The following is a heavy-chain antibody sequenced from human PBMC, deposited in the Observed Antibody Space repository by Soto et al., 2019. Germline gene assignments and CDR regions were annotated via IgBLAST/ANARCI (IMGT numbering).Heavy chain of an antibody. Sequence: GGSLRLSCAVSGFNFSSYGMHCVRQAPGKGLEWVAVIWYDGSNKYYADSVKGRFTISRDNSKNTLYLQMNSLRAEDTAVYYWARGPPPVNGRDVWGQGTTVTVSS. CDR3: ARGPPPVNGRDV. CDR1: GFNFSSYG. CDR2: IWYDGSNK. V-gene: IGHV3-33*01. J-gene: IGHJ6*02.